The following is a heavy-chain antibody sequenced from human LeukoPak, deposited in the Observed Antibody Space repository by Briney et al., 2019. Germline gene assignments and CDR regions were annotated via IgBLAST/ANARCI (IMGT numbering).Heavy chain of an antibody. CDR1: GFTSSSYA. J-gene: IGHJ4*02. CDR3: AKDLLRYFDWFKDY. V-gene: IGHV3-23*01. CDR2: ISGSGGST. Sequence: PGGSLRLSCAASGFTSSSYAMSWVRQAPGKGLEWVSAISGSGGSTYYADSVKGRFTISRDNSKNTLYLQMNSLRAEDTAVYYCAKDLLRYFDWFKDYWGQGTLVTVSS. D-gene: IGHD3-9*01.